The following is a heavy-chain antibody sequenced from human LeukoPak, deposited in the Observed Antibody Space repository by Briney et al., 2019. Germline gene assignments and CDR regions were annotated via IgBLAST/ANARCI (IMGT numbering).Heavy chain of an antibody. V-gene: IGHV4-39*07. CDR3: ARDRGTWNDDGFDY. D-gene: IGHD1-1*01. Sequence: SGTLSLTCTVSGASISSTTYYWGWIRQPPRKGLEWIASIYYSGSTYYNPSLKSRVTISVDTSKNQFSLKLSSVTAADTAVYYCARDRGTWNDDGFDYWGQGTLVTVSS. CDR2: IYYSGST. CDR1: GASISSTTYY. J-gene: IGHJ4*02.